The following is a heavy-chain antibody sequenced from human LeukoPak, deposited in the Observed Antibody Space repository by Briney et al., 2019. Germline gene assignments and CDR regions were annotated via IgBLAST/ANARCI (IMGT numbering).Heavy chain of an antibody. CDR3: VRVGTRYSYGYYYYYYGMDV. V-gene: IGHV4-59*01. D-gene: IGHD5-18*01. CDR1: GGSISSYY. CDR2: IYYSGST. J-gene: IGHJ6*02. Sequence: SETLSLTCTVSGGSISSYYWSWIRQPPGKGLEWIGYIYYSGSTNYNPSLKSRVTISVDTSKNQFSLKLSSVTAADTAVYYCVRVGTRYSYGYYYYYYGMDVWGQGTTVTVSS.